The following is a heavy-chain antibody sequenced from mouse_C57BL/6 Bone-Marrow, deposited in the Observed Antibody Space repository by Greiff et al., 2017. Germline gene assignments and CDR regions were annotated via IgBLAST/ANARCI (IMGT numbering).Heavy chain of an antibody. D-gene: IGHD2-12*01. V-gene: IGHV1-81*01. J-gene: IGHJ2*01. Sequence: VKLQESGAELARPGASVKLSCKASGYTFTSYGISWVKQRTGQGLEWIGEIYPRSGNTYYNEKFKGKATLTADKSSSTAYMELRSLTSEDSAVYFCAREGRRRGYYFDYWGQGTTLTVSS. CDR3: AREGRRRGYYFDY. CDR1: GYTFTSYG. CDR2: IYPRSGNT.